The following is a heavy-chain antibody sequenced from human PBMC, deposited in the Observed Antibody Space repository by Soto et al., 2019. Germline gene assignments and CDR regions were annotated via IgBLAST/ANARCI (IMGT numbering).Heavy chain of an antibody. CDR2: IYYSGST. CDR1: GGSISSGDYY. V-gene: IGHV4-30-4*01. J-gene: IGHJ4*02. Sequence: SETLSLTCTVSGGSISSGDYYWSWIRQPPGKGLEWIGYIYYSGSTYYNPSLKSRVTISVDTSKNQFSLKLSSVTAADTAVYYCARAREECDSSSCYASRYYFDYWGQGTLVTVSS. CDR3: ARAREECDSSSCYASRYYFDY. D-gene: IGHD6-13*01.